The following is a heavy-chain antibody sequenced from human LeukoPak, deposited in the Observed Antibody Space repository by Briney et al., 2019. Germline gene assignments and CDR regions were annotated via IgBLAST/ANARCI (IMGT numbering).Heavy chain of an antibody. CDR1: GFTFTTYN. Sequence: PGGSLRLSCAASGFTFTTYNVPWVRQAPGKGPEWVAVISYDERNIFYADSVKGRFTISRDNSKNTLWLQMNSLRAEDTALYYCARESTGGSLGDYWGQGTLVTVSS. D-gene: IGHD2-8*02. J-gene: IGHJ4*02. V-gene: IGHV3-30-3*01. CDR3: ARESTGGSLGDY. CDR2: ISYDERNI.